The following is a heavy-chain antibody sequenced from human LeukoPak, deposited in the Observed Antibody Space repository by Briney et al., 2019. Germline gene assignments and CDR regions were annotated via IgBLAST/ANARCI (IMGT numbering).Heavy chain of an antibody. CDR2: IYYSGST. CDR3: ARDHRGYFDY. CDR1: GGSISNYY. D-gene: IGHD3-10*01. J-gene: IGHJ4*02. Sequence: PSETLSLTCTVSGGSISNYYWSWIRQPPGKGLEWIGYIYYSGSTNYNPSLKSRVTISVDTSKNQFSLKLSSVTAADTAVYYCARDHRGYFDYWGQGTLVTVSS. V-gene: IGHV4-59*01.